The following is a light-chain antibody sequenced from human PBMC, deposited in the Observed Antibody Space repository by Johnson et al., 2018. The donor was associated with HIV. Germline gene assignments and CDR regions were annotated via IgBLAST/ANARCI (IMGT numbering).Light chain of an antibody. J-gene: IGLJ1*01. CDR1: SSNIGNNY. CDR3: GAWDSRLSVCV. CDR2: ENN. V-gene: IGLV1-51*02. Sequence: QSVLTQPPSVSAAPGQKVTISCSASSSNIGNNYVSWYQQLPGTAPKLLIYENNKRPSGIPDLFSGSRSGTSATLAITGLQTGDEADYYCGAWDSRLSVCVFGPGTKVTVL.